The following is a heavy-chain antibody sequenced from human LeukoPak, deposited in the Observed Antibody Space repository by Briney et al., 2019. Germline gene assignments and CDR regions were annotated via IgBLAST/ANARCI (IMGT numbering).Heavy chain of an antibody. CDR3: ARITPGRSFDL. V-gene: IGHV3-23*01. CDR1: GFTFASYD. CDR2: ISESGGST. Sequence: GGSLRLSCAASGFTFASYDMTWVRQAPGKGLDWVSAISESGGSTFCADSVKGRFAISRDNSKNTLYLQMDSLRAEDTAVYFCARITPGRSFDLWGRGTLVTVS. J-gene: IGHJ2*01. D-gene: IGHD1-14*01.